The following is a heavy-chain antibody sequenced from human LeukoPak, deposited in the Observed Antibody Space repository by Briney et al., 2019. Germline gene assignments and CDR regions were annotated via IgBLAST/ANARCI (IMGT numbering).Heavy chain of an antibody. V-gene: IGHV5-51*01. J-gene: IGHJ4*02. CDR1: GYSFTSYW. CDR2: IYPGDSDT. D-gene: IGHD2-15*01. CDR3: ARHPGGVVAHESFDY. Sequence: GESLKISCKGSGYSFTSYWIGWVRPMPGKGLEWMGIIYPGDSDTRYSPSFQGQVTISADKSISTAYLQWSSLKASDTAMYYCARHPGGVVAHESFDYWDQGTLVTVSS.